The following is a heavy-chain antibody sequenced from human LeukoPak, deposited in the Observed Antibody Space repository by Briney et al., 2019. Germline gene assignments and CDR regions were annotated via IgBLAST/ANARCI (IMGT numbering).Heavy chain of an antibody. CDR3: ARGRKVRAAAGTYYYYYYMDV. CDR1: GYTFTGYY. J-gene: IGHJ6*03. CDR2: MNPNSGNT. Sequence: ASVKVSCKASGYTFTGYYMHWVRQATGQGLEWMGWMNPNSGNTGYAQKFQGRVTITRNTSISTAYMELSSLRSEDTAVYYCARGRKVRAAAGTYYYYYYMDVWGKGTTVTVSS. V-gene: IGHV1-8*03. D-gene: IGHD6-13*01.